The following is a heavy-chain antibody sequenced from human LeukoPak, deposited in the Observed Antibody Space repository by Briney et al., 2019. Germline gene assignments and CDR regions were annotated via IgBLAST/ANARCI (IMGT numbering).Heavy chain of an antibody. D-gene: IGHD3-3*01. J-gene: IGHJ6*02. CDR1: GYTFTSYD. CDR2: MNPNSGNT. V-gene: IGHV1-8*01. CDR3: ARRPTSSWSGFRSYYYYGMDV. Sequence: ASVKVSCKASGYTFTSYDINWVRQATGQGLEWMGWMNPNSGNTGYAQKFQGRVTMTRNTSISTAYMELSSLRSEDTAVYYCARRPTSSWSGFRSYYYYGMDVWGQGTTVTVSS.